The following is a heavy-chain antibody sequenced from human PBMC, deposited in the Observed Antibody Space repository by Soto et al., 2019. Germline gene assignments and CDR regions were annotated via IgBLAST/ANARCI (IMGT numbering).Heavy chain of an antibody. Sequence: SETLSLTCTVSGGSISSGGYYWSWIRQHPGRGLEWIGYIYYSGSTYYNPSLKSRVTISVDTSKNQFSLKLSSVTAADTAVYYCARDSPYYYYGMDVWGQGTTVTVYS. J-gene: IGHJ6*02. CDR1: GGSISSGGYY. CDR3: ARDSPYYYYGMDV. CDR2: IYYSGST. V-gene: IGHV4-31*03.